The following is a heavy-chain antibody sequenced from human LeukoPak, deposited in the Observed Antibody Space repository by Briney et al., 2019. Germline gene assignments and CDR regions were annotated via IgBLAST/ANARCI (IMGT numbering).Heavy chain of an antibody. CDR3: ARLMTRHHDAFDI. J-gene: IGHJ3*02. CDR1: GGSISSYY. CDR2: IYYSGST. D-gene: IGHD2-21*02. Sequence: SETLSLTCTVSGGSISSYYWSWIRQPAGKGLGWIGYIYYSGSTNYNPSLKSRVTISVDTSKNQFSLKLSSVTAADTAVYYCARLMTRHHDAFDIWGQGTMVTVSS. V-gene: IGHV4-59*08.